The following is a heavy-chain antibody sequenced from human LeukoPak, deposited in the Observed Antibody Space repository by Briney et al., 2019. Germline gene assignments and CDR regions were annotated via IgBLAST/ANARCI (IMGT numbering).Heavy chain of an antibody. D-gene: IGHD2-2*01. CDR1: GYTFTGYF. V-gene: IGHV1-46*01. CDR2: INPSGGST. Sequence: ASVKVSCKASGYTFTGYFVHWVRQAPGQGLEWMGIINPSGGSTSYAQKFQGRVTMTRDTSTSTVYMELSSLRFEDTAVYYCARGGVVVPAAIEPWGQGTLVTVSS. CDR3: ARGGVVVPAAIEP. J-gene: IGHJ5*02.